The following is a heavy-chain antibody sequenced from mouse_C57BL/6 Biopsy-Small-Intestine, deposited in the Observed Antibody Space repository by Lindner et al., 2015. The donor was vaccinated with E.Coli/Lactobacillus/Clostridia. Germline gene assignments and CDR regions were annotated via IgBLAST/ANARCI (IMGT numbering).Heavy chain of an antibody. CDR2: ISSGSSSI. V-gene: IGHV5-17*01. CDR3: ARKGLFIITVVATGAMDY. CDR1: GFTFSDYG. D-gene: IGHD1-1*01. J-gene: IGHJ4*01. Sequence: VQLQESGGGLVKPGGSLKLSCAASGFTFSDYGMHWVRQAPEKGLEWVAYISSGSSSIYYADTVKGRFTISRDNAKNTLFLQMASLRSEDTAMYYCARKGLFIITVVATGAMDYWGQGTSVTVSS.